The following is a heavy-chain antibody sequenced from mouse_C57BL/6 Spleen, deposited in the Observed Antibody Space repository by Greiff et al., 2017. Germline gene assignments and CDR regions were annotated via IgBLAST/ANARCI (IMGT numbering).Heavy chain of an antibody. CDR1: GYSITSGYY. CDR2: ISYDGSN. V-gene: IGHV3-6*01. CDR3: ARGDDGDY. J-gene: IGHJ4*01. Sequence: VQLKESGPGLVKPSQSLSLTCSVTGYSITSGYYWNWLRQFPGNKLEWMGYISYDGSNNYNPSLKNRISITRDTSKNQFFLKLNSVTTEDTATYYWARGDDGDYWGQGTSVTVSS.